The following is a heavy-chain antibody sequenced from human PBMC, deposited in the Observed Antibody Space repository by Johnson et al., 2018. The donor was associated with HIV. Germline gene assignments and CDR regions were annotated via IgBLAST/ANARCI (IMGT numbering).Heavy chain of an antibody. CDR2: ISYDGNNK. Sequence: QVQLVESGGGMVQPGRSLRLSCAPSGFTFSRYAMHWVRQAPGKGLEWVAVISYDGNNKYYADSVKGRFTISRDNSTNTPYLQMSSLRAEDTAVFYCAGAGYSYGAFDIWGQGTMVTVSS. CDR1: GFTFSRYA. J-gene: IGHJ3*02. CDR3: AGAGYSYGAFDI. D-gene: IGHD5-18*01. V-gene: IGHV3-30-3*01.